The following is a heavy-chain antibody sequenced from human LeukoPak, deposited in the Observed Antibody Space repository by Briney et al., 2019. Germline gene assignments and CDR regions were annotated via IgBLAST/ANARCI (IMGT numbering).Heavy chain of an antibody. V-gene: IGHV4-39*01. D-gene: IGHD5-12*01. CDR2: VFDSGST. J-gene: IGHJ3*02. Sequence: SETLSLTCTVSGGSIRSHYWDWIRQPPGKGLEWIGNVFDSGSTHYNPSLKSRVTISVDTSKNQFSLRLSSVTAADTAVYYCARHTRPGHSGYENAFDIWGQGTMVTVSS. CDR1: GGSIRSHY. CDR3: ARHTRPGHSGYENAFDI.